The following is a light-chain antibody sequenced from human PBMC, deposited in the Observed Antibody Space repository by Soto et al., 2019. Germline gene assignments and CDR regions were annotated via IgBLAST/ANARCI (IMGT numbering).Light chain of an antibody. J-gene: IGKJ1*01. Sequence: IVMTQSPAILYDPPSEIATISVKASQSVSSNLAWYKQKPGQAPRLLIYGASTRATGIPARFSGSWSVTEFTLNTCSPQSEDFAVYYCQKYNNWQGTFGQGTKVDIK. V-gene: IGKV3-15*01. CDR2: GAS. CDR3: QKYNNWQGT. CDR1: QSVSSN.